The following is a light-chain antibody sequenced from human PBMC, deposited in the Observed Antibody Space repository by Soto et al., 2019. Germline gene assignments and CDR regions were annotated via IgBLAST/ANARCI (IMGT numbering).Light chain of an antibody. Sequence: QSVLTQPASVSGSPGQSITISCSGTSSDIGAYKYVSWYQQHPGKAPKVMIYEVTNRPSGVSYRFSGSQSANTASLTISGLQAEDEADYYCCSFTTSTTYVFGTGTKVTVL. J-gene: IGLJ1*01. CDR1: SSDIGAYKY. V-gene: IGLV2-14*01. CDR3: CSFTTSTTYV. CDR2: EVT.